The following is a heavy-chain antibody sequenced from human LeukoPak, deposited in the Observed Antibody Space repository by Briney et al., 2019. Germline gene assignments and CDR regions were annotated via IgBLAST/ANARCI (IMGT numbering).Heavy chain of an antibody. CDR1: GGSISSGSFY. V-gene: IGHV4-61*02. D-gene: IGHD3-22*01. J-gene: IGHJ4*02. CDR3: ARGYDRNGYQSRGFDY. CDR2: IYPSGDS. Sequence: SQTLSLTCTDSGGSISSGSFYWSWIRQTAGKGLEWVGRIYPSGDSQYSPSFRSRATISLDTRNQFSLKLSSVTAADTAVYFCARGYDRNGYQSRGFDYWGQGALVNVSS.